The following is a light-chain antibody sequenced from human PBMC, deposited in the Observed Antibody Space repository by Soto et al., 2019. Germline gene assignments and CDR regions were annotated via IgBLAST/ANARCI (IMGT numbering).Light chain of an antibody. V-gene: IGLV1-47*01. J-gene: IGLJ3*02. CDR1: SSNIGSNY. Sequence: QSVLTQPPSASGTPGQRVTISCSGSSSNIGSNYVYWYQQLPGTAPKLLIYRNNRRPSGVPDRFSGSKSDTSASLAISGLRSEDEADYYCAAWDDSLSGWVFGGGTKLTVL. CDR3: AAWDDSLSGWV. CDR2: RNN.